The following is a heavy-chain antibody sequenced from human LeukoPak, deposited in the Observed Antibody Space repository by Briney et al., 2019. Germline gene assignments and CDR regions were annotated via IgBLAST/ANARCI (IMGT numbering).Heavy chain of an antibody. D-gene: IGHD2-2*01. CDR3: AHAPSLGYCSSTSCYPTQTSFDP. CDR1: GYTFTGYY. CDR2: INPNSGGT. Sequence: ASVTVSCKASGYTFTGYYMHWVRQAPGQGLEWMGRINPNSGGTNYAQKFQGRVTMTRDTPISTAYMELSRLRSDDTAVYYCAHAPSLGYCSSTSCYPTQTSFDPWGQXTXXXVSS. J-gene: IGHJ5*02. V-gene: IGHV1-2*06.